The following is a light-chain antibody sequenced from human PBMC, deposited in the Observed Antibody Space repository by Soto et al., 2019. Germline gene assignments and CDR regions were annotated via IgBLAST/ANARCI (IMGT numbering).Light chain of an antibody. CDR3: QHLFGCPIT. CDR2: AAS. V-gene: IGKV1-9*01. CDR1: QVVSTS. J-gene: IGKJ5*01. Sequence: IEITHSPSSVSPSVGHQVTIPCRSSQVVSTSLAWYQVKPGKAPKLLIYAASTWESGVPSRFSATVSGTEFSLTITSLQPEDFATYYCQHLFGCPITFGQGTRLEIK.